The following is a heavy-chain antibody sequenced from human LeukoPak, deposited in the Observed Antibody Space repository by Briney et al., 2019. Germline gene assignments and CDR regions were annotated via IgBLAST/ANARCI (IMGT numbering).Heavy chain of an antibody. CDR2: ISAYNGNT. CDR1: GYTFTGYY. CDR3: ARDRGAVAGTLHL. D-gene: IGHD6-19*01. Sequence: ASVKVSCKASGYTFTGYYMHWVRQAPGQGLEWMGWISAYNGNTNYAQKLQGRVTMTTDTSTSTAYMELRSLRSDDTAVYHCARDRGAVAGTLHLWGQGTLVTVSS. J-gene: IGHJ1*01. V-gene: IGHV1-18*04.